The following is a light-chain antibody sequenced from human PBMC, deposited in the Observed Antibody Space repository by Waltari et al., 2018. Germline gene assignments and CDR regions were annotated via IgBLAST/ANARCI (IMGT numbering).Light chain of an antibody. CDR1: QRIRDG. V-gene: IGKV1-6*01. J-gene: IGKJ1*01. CDR2: AAS. CDR3: LQDFNYPWT. Sequence: AIQMTQSPSSLSASIGDRGTITCRASQRIRDGLAWFQQKPGKAPKLLIYAASTLESGVPSRFSGSGSGTEFTLTISSLQPEDFATYYCLQDFNYPWTFGQGTKVEIK.